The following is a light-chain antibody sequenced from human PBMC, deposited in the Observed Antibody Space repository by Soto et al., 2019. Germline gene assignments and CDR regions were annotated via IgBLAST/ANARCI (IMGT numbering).Light chain of an antibody. Sequence: ELVMTQSPATLSVSPGERATLSCRASQSVSSNLAWYQQKPGQAPRLLIYDASTRATGIPARFSGSGSGTEFTFTISSLQSEDFAVYYCQQYNNWPPWTFGQGTKVEIK. CDR3: QQYNNWPPWT. V-gene: IGKV3-15*01. CDR1: QSVSSN. J-gene: IGKJ1*01. CDR2: DAS.